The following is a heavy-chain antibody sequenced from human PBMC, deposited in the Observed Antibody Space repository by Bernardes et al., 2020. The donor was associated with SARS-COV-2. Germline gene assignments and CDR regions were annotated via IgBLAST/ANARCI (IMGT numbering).Heavy chain of an antibody. D-gene: IGHD5-12*01. V-gene: IGHV3-48*03. CDR2: ISTGGSTK. J-gene: IGHJ4*02. Sequence: GWSLRLSCAASGFTFSSSVMNWVRQAPGKGLEWVSYISTGGSTKYYADSVKGRFTISRDNAKNSLYLQMNSLRAEDTAVYYCASPRGYSGYDIFDYWGQGTLVTASS. CDR1: GFTFSSSV. CDR3: ASPRGYSGYDIFDY.